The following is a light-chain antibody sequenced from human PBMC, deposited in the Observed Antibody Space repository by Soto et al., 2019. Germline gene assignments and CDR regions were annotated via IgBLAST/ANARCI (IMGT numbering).Light chain of an antibody. CDR2: EVS. CDR1: SSDVGGYNY. J-gene: IGLJ2*01. CDR3: SSYAGSNNFV. Sequence: QAVVTQPPSASGSPGQSVTISCTGTSSDVGGYNYVSWYQQHPGKAPKLMIYEVSKRPSGVPDRFPGSKSGNTASLTVSGLQAEDEADYYCSSYAGSNNFVFGGGTKLTVL. V-gene: IGLV2-8*01.